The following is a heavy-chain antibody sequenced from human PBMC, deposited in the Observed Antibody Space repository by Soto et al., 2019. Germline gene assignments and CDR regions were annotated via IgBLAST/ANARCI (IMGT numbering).Heavy chain of an antibody. J-gene: IGHJ4*02. CDR1: GFTFSSYA. V-gene: IGHV3-23*01. Sequence: PGGSXRLSCAASGFTFSSYAMSWVRQAPGKGLEWVSVISGSGGSTYYADSVKGRFTISRDNSKNTLYLQMNSLRAEDTAVYYCAKDLGYRSFCSGGSCYSFDYWGQGTLVTVSS. CDR3: AKDLGYRSFCSGGSCYSFDY. CDR2: ISGSGGST. D-gene: IGHD2-15*01.